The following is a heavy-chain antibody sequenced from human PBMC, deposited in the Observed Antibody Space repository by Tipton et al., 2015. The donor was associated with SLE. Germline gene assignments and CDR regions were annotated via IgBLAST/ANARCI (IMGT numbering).Heavy chain of an antibody. CDR1: GGSISSNSYY. J-gene: IGHJ5*02. Sequence: TLSLTCTISGGSISSNSYYWGWFRQPPGKGLEWIAYIHSSGSTNYNPSLKSRVTISADTSKNQFSLKVSSVTAADSAVYYCANDYGGSRGYDNCFDPWGQGILVTVSS. CDR3: ANDYGGSRGYDNCFDP. D-gene: IGHD5-12*01. V-gene: IGHV4-61*05. CDR2: IHSSGST.